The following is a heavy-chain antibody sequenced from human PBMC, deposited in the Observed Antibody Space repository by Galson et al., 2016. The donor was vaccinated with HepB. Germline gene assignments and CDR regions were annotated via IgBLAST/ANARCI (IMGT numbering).Heavy chain of an antibody. J-gene: IGHJ4*02. CDR1: GFTFYTFT. D-gene: IGHD4-23*01. CDR2: ISVDGSNR. Sequence: SLRLSCAASGFTFYTFTMHWVRQSPGKGPECVAAISVDGSNRHYADSVRGRFTISRDNPRNTLYLQMDSLTTEDTAVYYCARGEIGTTLDWGQGALVTVSS. CDR3: ARGEIGTTLD. V-gene: IGHV3-30-3*01.